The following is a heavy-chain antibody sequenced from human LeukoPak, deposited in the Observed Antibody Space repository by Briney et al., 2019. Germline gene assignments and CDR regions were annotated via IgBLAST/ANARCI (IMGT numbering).Heavy chain of an antibody. V-gene: IGHV3-30*04. J-gene: IGHJ4*03. CDR2: ISYDGSIK. Sequence: GGSLRLSCAASGFTFSNFAMHWVRQAPGKGLEWVSVISYDGSIKYYADSVKGRFTISRDNSKNTLYLQMNSLRAEDTAVYYCMEGRGVYYYDTSVYYFDNWGHGALVTASS. CDR3: MEGRGVYYYDTSVYYFDN. D-gene: IGHD3-22*01. CDR1: GFTFSNFA.